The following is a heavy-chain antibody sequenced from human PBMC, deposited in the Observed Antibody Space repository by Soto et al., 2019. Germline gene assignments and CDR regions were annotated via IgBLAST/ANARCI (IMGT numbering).Heavy chain of an antibody. CDR2: IYYSGST. J-gene: IGHJ4*02. Sequence: SETLSLTCTVSGDSISGGDYYWSWIRQPPGKGLEWIGYIYYSGSTYYNPSLKSRVTISVDTSKNQFSLKLSSVTAADTAVYYCARGTTVTYYFEYWGQGTLVTVSS. CDR1: GDSISGGDYY. V-gene: IGHV4-30-4*01. CDR3: ARGTTVTYYFEY. D-gene: IGHD4-17*01.